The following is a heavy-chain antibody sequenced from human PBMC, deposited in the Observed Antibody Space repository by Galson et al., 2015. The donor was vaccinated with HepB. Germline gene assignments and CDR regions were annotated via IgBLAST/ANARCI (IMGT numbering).Heavy chain of an antibody. CDR2: ISNSGDTT. J-gene: IGHJ4*02. Sequence: SLRLSCAASGFTFSNYAMSWVRQAPGKGLEWISVISNSGDTTYYAASERGRFTISRDNSKNTLYLQMTGLRAEDTAVYYCAKDQSDYVWGSYRDGSDCWGQGTLVTVSS. V-gene: IGHV3-23*01. D-gene: IGHD3-16*02. CDR3: AKDQSDYVWGSYRDGSDC. CDR1: GFTFSNYA.